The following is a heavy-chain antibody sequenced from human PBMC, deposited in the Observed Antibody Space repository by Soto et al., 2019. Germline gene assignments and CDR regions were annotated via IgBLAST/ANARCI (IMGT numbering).Heavy chain of an antibody. Sequence: PSETLSLTCTVSGGSISSGGYYWSWIRQHPGKGLEWIGDIYYSGSTYYNPSLKSRVTISLDTSKNQFSLKLSSVTAADTAIYYCARVSGSSTTFDYWGQGTLVTVSS. CDR2: IYYSGST. V-gene: IGHV4-31*03. CDR1: GGSISSGGYY. D-gene: IGHD1-26*01. J-gene: IGHJ4*02. CDR3: ARVSGSSTTFDY.